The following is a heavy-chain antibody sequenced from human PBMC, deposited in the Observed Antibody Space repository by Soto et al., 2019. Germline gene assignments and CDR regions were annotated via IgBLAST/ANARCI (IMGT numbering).Heavy chain of an antibody. CDR3: VRARSTDSRPDY. D-gene: IGHD3-22*01. Sequence: PGGSLRLSCAASGITFSDYYMIWIRQAPGKGLEWVSNISSSSSYTNYEDSLKGRFTISRDNAKNSLFLQLDSLRAEDTAVYFCVRARSTDSRPDYWGQGTLVTVSS. CDR2: ISSSSSYT. V-gene: IGHV3-11*06. J-gene: IGHJ4*02. CDR1: GITFSDYY.